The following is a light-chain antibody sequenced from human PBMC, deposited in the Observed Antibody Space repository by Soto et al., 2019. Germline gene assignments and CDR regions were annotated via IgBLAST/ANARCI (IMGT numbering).Light chain of an antibody. Sequence: DIQMTQSPSSLSASVGDRVTITCRASQSISSYLNWYQQKPGKATKLLIYGAFSLQSGVPSRVSGSGSGTDFTLTISSLQPEYFATYYCQQSYSTPIAFGQGTLLEIK. CDR2: GAF. J-gene: IGKJ5*01. V-gene: IGKV1-39*01. CDR3: QQSYSTPIA. CDR1: QSISSY.